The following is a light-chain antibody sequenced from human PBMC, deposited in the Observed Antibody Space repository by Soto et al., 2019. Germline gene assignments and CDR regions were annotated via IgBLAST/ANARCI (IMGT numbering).Light chain of an antibody. Sequence: QSALTQPPSVSGAPGQRVTISCTGSSSNIGAGYDVHWYQQLPGTAPKLLIYGNNNRPSGVPDRFSGSKSGTSASLTITGLQAEDEADYYCQSYDSSLSGVLFGGGTKLTVL. V-gene: IGLV1-40*01. J-gene: IGLJ3*02. CDR3: QSYDSSLSGVL. CDR1: SSNIGAGYD. CDR2: GNN.